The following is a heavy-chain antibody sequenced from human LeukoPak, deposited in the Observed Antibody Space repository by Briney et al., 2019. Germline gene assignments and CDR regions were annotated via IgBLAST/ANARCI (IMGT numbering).Heavy chain of an antibody. CDR2: IKQDGSEK. CDR1: GFTFSSYW. J-gene: IGHJ4*02. CDR3: ARINSGWYRETFDY. D-gene: IGHD6-19*01. V-gene: IGHV3-7*01. Sequence: GGSLRLSCAASGFTFSSYWMNWVRQAPGKGLEWVANIKQDGSEKYYVDSVKGRLTISRDNAKNSLYLQMNSLRAEDTAVYYCARINSGWYRETFDYWGQGTLVTVSS.